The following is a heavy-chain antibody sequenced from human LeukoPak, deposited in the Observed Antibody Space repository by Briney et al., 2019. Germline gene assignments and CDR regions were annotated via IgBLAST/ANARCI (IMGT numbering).Heavy chain of an antibody. D-gene: IGHD1-20*01. CDR3: ARDNWIEAHYFDY. V-gene: IGHV3-21*01. CDR2: ISTSSNYI. J-gene: IGHJ4*02. Sequence: GGSLRLSCVASGFTFSTCSMNWVRQAPGKGLEWVSFISTSSNYIYYADSVKGRFTISRDNAKNSLYLQMNSLRAEDTAVYYCARDNWIEAHYFDYWGQGTLVTVSS. CDR1: GFTFSTCS.